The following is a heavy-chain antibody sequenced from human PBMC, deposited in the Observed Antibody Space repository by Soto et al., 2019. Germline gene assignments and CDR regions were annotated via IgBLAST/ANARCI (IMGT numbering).Heavy chain of an antibody. V-gene: IGHV4-30-2*03. D-gene: IGHD3-22*01. CDR2: IYHSGST. Sequence: SETLSLTCAVSGGSISSGGYSWSWIRQPPGKGLEWIGYIYHSGSTFYNPALKSRVTISLDTSMNQFSLKLSSVTAADTAVYYCARQAYGSRELDWIDPWGQGTLVTVSS. CDR3: ARQAYGSRELDWIDP. CDR1: GGSISSGGYS. J-gene: IGHJ5*02.